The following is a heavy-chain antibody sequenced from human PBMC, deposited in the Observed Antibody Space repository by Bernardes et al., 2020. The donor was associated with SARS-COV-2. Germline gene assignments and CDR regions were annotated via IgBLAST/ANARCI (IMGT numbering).Heavy chain of an antibody. CDR1: GGSISSYY. Sequence: SETLSLTCTVSGGSISSYYWSWIRQPPGKGLEWIGYIYYSGSTNYNPSLKSRVTISVDTSKNQFSLKLSSVTAADTAVYYCARRLKYSSSRFDPWGQGTLVTVSS. V-gene: IGHV4-59*08. J-gene: IGHJ5*02. CDR3: ARRLKYSSSRFDP. CDR2: IYYSGST. D-gene: IGHD6-13*01.